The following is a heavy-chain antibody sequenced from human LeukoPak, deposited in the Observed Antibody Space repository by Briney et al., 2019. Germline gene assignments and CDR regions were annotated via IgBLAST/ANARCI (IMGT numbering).Heavy chain of an antibody. CDR1: GFPISSGFS. V-gene: IGHV4-38-2*01. CDR2: ISYSANT. D-gene: IGHD3-16*01. J-gene: IGHJ5*02. Sequence: SETLSLTCAVFGFPISSGFSWAWIRQSPGKGLEWIASISYSANTYYKPSLESRLFISADTSKNQFSVRLTSVTAADTAVYYCARVGAVPGIDPWGQGILATVSS. CDR3: ARVGAVPGIDP.